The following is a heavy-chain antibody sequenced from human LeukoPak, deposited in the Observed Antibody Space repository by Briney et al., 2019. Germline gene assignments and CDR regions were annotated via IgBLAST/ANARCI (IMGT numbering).Heavy chain of an antibody. J-gene: IGHJ4*02. V-gene: IGHV4-59*12. CDR2: IYYSGST. CDR3: ARADYYDSSGYQGPFDY. D-gene: IGHD3-22*01. CDR1: GGSISSYY. Sequence: PSETLSLTCAVSGGSISSYYWSWIRQPPGKGLEWIGYIYYSGSTNYEPSLKSRVTISVDTSKNQFSLKLSSVAAADTAVYYCARADYYDSSGYQGPFDYWGQGTLVTVSS.